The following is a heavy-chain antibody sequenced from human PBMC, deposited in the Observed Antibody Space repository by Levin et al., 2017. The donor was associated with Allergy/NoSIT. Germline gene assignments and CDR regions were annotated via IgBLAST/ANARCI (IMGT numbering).Heavy chain of an antibody. D-gene: IGHD3-10*01. CDR2: INHSGAT. CDR1: GGSFSGYY. J-gene: IGHJ5*02. CDR3: ARPTFYYGSGFDP. Sequence: KPSETLSLTCAVNGGSFSGYYWTWIRQAPGKGLEWIGEINHSGATNYNPSLKSRVTISIDTSQNQFSLNLTSVTAADRGVYYCARPTFYYGSGFDPWGQGTLVTVSS. V-gene: IGHV4-34*01.